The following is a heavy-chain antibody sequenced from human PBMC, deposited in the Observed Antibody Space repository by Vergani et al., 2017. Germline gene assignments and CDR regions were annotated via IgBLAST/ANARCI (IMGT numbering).Heavy chain of an antibody. Sequence: EVQLLESGGGLVQPGGSLRLSCAASGFTFTSYAMSWVRQAPGKGLEWVLVISGIGGSTNYADSVKCRFTITRDNSKNTLYLEMNSLRAEDRAVYYCVPTRTGYFQHWGQGTLVTVSS. D-gene: IGHD7-27*01. V-gene: IGHV3-23*01. CDR1: GFTFTSYA. CDR2: ISGIGGST. CDR3: VPTRTGYFQH. J-gene: IGHJ1*01.